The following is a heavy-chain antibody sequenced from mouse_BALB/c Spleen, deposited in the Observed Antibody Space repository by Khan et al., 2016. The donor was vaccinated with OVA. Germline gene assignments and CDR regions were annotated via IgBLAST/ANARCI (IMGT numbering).Heavy chain of an antibody. J-gene: IGHJ3*01. CDR2: INPSTGYT. D-gene: IGHD2-4*01. Sequence: QVQLKQSGAELAKPGASVKMSCKASGYTFTTYWIHWVKQRPGQGLEWIGYINPSTGYTEYNQKFKDKATLTADKSSSTAYMQLSSLTSEDSAVYYWARTATMTYRFAYWGQGTLVTVSA. V-gene: IGHV1-7*01. CDR3: ARTATMTYRFAY. CDR1: GYTFTTYW.